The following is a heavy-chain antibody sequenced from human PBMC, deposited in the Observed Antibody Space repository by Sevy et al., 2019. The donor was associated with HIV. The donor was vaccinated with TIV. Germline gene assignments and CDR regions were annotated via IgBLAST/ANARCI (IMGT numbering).Heavy chain of an antibody. Sequence: GGSLRLSCAASGFSYSSYGMHWVRQAPGKGLEWVAYIQYDGRNKDYADSVKGRFTISRDNSKKTLDLQMNSLRVEDTAVYYCVKEGGGEGGDHWGQGTLVTVSS. V-gene: IGHV3-30*02. D-gene: IGHD2-21*01. CDR2: IQYDGRNK. CDR1: GFSYSSYG. J-gene: IGHJ4*02. CDR3: VKEGGGEGGDH.